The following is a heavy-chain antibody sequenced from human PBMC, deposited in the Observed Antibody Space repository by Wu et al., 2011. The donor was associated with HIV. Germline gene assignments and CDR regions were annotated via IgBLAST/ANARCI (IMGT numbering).Heavy chain of an antibody. V-gene: IGHV1-69-2*01. D-gene: IGHD2-2*01. CDR2: INPEDGDT. CDR1: GYTFSDYY. J-gene: IGHJ5*02. Sequence: EAQLVQSGAEVKKPGTAVKISCKVSGYTFSDYYMHWVKQAPGGGLEWMGLINPEDGDTLYAEKFQGRVTITADTSIDTTHLELSNLRSEDTAMYYCATVSGSTSFARWGQGTLVTVSS. CDR3: ATVSGSTSFAR.